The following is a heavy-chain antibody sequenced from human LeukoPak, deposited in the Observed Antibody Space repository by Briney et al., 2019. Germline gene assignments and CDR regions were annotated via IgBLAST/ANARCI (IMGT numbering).Heavy chain of an antibody. J-gene: IGHJ4*02. CDR3: ARGATNMAYFDC. Sequence: PGGSLRLSCAASGCTFRSNRMNWVRQAPGKGLEWISYMTTSSDTVHYADSVKGRFTISRDNAKNSLYLQMNSLRDEDTAVYYCARGATNMAYFDCWGQGTLVTVSS. D-gene: IGHD2/OR15-2a*01. CDR1: GCTFRSNR. CDR2: MTTSSDTV. V-gene: IGHV3-48*02.